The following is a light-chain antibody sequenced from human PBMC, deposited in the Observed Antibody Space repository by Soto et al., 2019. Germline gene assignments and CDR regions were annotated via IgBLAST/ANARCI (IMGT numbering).Light chain of an antibody. CDR1: QSISSY. Sequence: DIQMTQSPSSLSASVGDRVTITCRASQSISSYLNWYQQKPGKAPKLLIYAASSLQSGVPSRFSGSGSGIDFTLTISCLQPEDFATYYCQHSYSTPFTFGPGTKVDIK. J-gene: IGKJ3*01. CDR3: QHSYSTPFT. CDR2: AAS. V-gene: IGKV1-39*01.